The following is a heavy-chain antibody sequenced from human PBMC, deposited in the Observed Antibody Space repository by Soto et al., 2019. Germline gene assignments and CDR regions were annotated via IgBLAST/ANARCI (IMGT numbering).Heavy chain of an antibody. CDR2: INYRRTT. V-gene: IGHV4-31*03. J-gene: IGHJ4*02. CDR3: ASDAPGAAPY. CDR1: GGPFINGDCY. D-gene: IGHD6-13*01. Sequence: QVQLQESGPGLVKPSQTLSLTCTVSGGPFINGDCYLNWIRQQTEKGLEWMGYINYRRTTNSNPALHSRTLLPIDTSKSQPSMRLTSATAADTDVYYSASDAPGAAPYWGQGTLVTVSS.